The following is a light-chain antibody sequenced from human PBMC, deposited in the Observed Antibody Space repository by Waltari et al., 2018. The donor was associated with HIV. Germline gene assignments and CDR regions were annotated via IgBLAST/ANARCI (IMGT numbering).Light chain of an antibody. Sequence: QSQLTQPPSVSGAPGQRVTISCTGSRSNLGTGYHVHWYQQVPGTAPKPLNPGNTNRPSGVPDGFSGSKSGTSASLAITGLQAEDEADYYCQSYDNSLGIVFGSGTKVTVL. CDR1: RSNLGTGYH. J-gene: IGLJ1*01. CDR2: GNT. V-gene: IGLV1-40*01. CDR3: QSYDNSLGIV.